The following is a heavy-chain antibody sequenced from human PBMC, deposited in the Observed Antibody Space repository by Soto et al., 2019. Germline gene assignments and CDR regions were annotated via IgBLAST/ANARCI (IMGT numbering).Heavy chain of an antibody. CDR2: NIPIFGTA. Sequence: QVQLVQSGAEVRKPGSSVRVSCKASVGSFNRHTISWVRQAPGQGLEWMGGNIPIFGTANHAQKFQGRVTIIADESTSTVYMELSSLRSDDTAIYYCARGWGYDSTDYYYAYWGHGTLVIVSS. V-gene: IGHV1-69*01. J-gene: IGHJ4*01. D-gene: IGHD3-22*01. CDR3: ARGWGYDSTDYYYAY. CDR1: VGSFNRHT.